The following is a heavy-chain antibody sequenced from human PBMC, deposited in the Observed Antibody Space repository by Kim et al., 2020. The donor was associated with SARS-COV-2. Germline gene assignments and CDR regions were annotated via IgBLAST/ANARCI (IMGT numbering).Heavy chain of an antibody. V-gene: IGHV3-30-3*01. Sequence: GGSLRLSCAASGFTFSSYAMHWVRQAPGKGLEWVAVISYDGSNKYYADSVKGRFTISRDNSKNTLYLQMNSLRAEDTAVYYCARGRRDYGGNSLRVHWGQGTLVTVSS. CDR2: ISYDGSNK. CDR1: GFTFSSYA. D-gene: IGHD4-17*01. CDR3: ARGRRDYGGNSLRVH. J-gene: IGHJ4*02.